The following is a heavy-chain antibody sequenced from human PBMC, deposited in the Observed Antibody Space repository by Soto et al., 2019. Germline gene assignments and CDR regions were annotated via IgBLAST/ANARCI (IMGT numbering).Heavy chain of an antibody. D-gene: IGHD4-17*01. V-gene: IGHV3-73*01. J-gene: IGHJ4*02. Sequence: EVPLVESGGDLVQPGGSLKLSCAASGFNFSGFAMHWVRQASGKGLEWIGRVRSKTNNYATTYAASVKGRFTISRDDSQNTAYLQMNSLKIEDTAVYYCIGLDGDFRAYWGQGTLVTVSS. CDR1: GFNFSGFA. CDR2: VRSKTNNYAT. CDR3: IGLDGDFRAY.